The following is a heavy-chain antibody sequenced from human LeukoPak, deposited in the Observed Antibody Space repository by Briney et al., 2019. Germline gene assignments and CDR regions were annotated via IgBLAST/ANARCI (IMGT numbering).Heavy chain of an antibody. D-gene: IGHD5-12*01. CDR1: GFSLSTTGVG. CDR3: AHSEKSTNRVATILDWFDP. V-gene: IGHV2-5*01. J-gene: IGHJ5*02. CDR2: ISWNDGK. Sequence: CGPTLVKPTQTLTLTCTFSGFSLSTTGVGVGWIRQPPGKAMEGLAPISWNDGKRYTPSLKSRLTITKDTSKNHEVLTMTNMDTVDTATYYCAHSEKSTNRVATILDWFDPWGQGTLVTVSS.